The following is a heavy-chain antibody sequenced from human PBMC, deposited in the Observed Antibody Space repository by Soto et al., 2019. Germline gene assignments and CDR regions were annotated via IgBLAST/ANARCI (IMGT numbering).Heavy chain of an antibody. J-gene: IGHJ4*02. CDR3: ARGGCSSTSCYGSHLLPVAGAGDLDY. V-gene: IGHV3-7*01. D-gene: IGHD2-2*01. CDR1: GFTFSSYW. Sequence: EVQLVESGGGLVQPGGSLRLSCAASGFTFSSYWMSWVRQAPGKGLEWVANIKQDGSEKYYVDSVKGRFTISRDNAKNSLYLQMNSLRGEDTAVYYCARGGCSSTSCYGSHLLPVAGAGDLDYWGQGTLVTVSS. CDR2: IKQDGSEK.